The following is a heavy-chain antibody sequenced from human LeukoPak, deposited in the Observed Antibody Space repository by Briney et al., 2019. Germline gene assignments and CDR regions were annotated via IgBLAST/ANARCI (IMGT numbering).Heavy chain of an antibody. CDR3: ARDAPGRNYGDYRELDY. Sequence: GASVKVSCKASGYTFTSYGISWVRQAPGQGLKWMGWISAHNGNTKNAQKIQGRVTMTTDTSTSTAYMELRSLGSDDTAVYYCARDAPGRNYGDYRELDYWGQGTLVTVSS. CDR1: GYTFTSYG. V-gene: IGHV1-18*01. CDR2: ISAHNGNT. D-gene: IGHD4-17*01. J-gene: IGHJ4*02.